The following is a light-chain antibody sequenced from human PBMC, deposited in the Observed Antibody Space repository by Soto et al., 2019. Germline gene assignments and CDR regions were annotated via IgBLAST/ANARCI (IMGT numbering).Light chain of an antibody. J-gene: IGKJ1*01. CDR2: AAS. V-gene: IGKV1-16*01. Sequence: DIQMTQSPSSLSASVGDRVTITCQASQDIKNYLNWYQQKPGKAPKLLIYAASTLQSGVPSRFSGSGSGTDFTLTISCLQSEDFATYYCQQYYSYPPTFGQGTKVDIK. CDR1: QDIKNY. CDR3: QQYYSYPPT.